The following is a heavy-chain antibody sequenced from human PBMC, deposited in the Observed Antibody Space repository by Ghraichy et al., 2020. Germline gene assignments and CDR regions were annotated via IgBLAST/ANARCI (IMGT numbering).Heavy chain of an antibody. V-gene: IGHV1-69*06. CDR1: GGTFSSYA. J-gene: IGHJ6*02. CDR3: ARDLHVRQWLPEGRGYYYYYGMDV. CDR2: IIPIFGTA. Sequence: SVKVSCKASGGTFSSYAISWVRQAPGQGLEWMGGIIPIFGTANYAQKFQGRVTITADKSTSTAYMELSSLRSEDTAVYYCARDLHVRQWLPEGRGYYYYYGMDVWGQGTTVTVSS. D-gene: IGHD6-19*01.